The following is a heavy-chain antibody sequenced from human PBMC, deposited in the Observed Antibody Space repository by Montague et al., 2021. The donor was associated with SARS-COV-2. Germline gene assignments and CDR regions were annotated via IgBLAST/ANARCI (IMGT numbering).Heavy chain of an antibody. J-gene: IGHJ6*02. V-gene: IGHV3-7*01. CDR2: IKQDGSEK. Sequence: SLRLSCAASGFTFSRYWMSWVRQAPGKGLEWVANIKQDGSEKYYXXSLKVRFTISRDNAKNSLYRQMNSLRAEDTAVYYCARVQRTTGTTRLGTYYYYYYGMDVWGQGTTVTVSS. CDR1: GFTFSRYW. CDR3: ARVQRTTGTTRLGTYYYYYYGMDV. D-gene: IGHD1-1*01.